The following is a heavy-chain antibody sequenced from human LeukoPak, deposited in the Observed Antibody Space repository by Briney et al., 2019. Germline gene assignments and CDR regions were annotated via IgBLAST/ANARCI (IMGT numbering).Heavy chain of an antibody. CDR2: IKQDGSEK. D-gene: IGHD1-26*01. CDR1: GFTFSSYW. J-gene: IGHJ6*02. V-gene: IGHV3-7*03. Sequence: GGSLRLSCAASGFTFSSYWMSWVRQAPGKGLEWVANIKQDGSEKYYVDSVKGRFTISRDISKNTLYLQMNSLRAEDTAVYYCVRAAGPTTSSYYYGMDVWGQGTTVTVSS. CDR3: VRAAGPTTSSYYYGMDV.